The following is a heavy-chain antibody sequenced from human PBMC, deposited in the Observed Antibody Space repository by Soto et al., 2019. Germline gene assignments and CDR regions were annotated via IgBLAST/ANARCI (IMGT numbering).Heavy chain of an antibody. CDR2: INPNSGGT. D-gene: IGHD1-7*01. CDR3: ARGPGEQPVKPLSGTNYYYYYGMDV. CDR1: GYTFTGYY. J-gene: IGHJ6*02. Sequence: ASVKVSCKASGYTFTGYYMHWVRQAPGQGLEWMGWINPNSGGTNYAQKFQGWVTMTRDTSISTAYMELSRLRSDDTAVYYCARGPGEQPVKPLSGTNYYYYYGMDVWGQGTTVTVSS. V-gene: IGHV1-2*04.